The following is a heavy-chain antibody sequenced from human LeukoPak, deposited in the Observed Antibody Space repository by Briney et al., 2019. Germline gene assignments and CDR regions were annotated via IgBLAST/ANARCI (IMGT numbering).Heavy chain of an antibody. J-gene: IGHJ4*02. CDR1: GGSISSYY. D-gene: IGHD1-26*01. V-gene: IGHV4-39*07. Sequence: SSETLSLTCTVSGGSISSYYWNWIRQPPGKGLEWIGSIYYSGSTYYNPSLKSRVTISVDTSKNQFSLKLSSVTAADTAVYYCARAPSGSYPFDYWGQGTLVTVSS. CDR3: ARAPSGSYPFDY. CDR2: IYYSGST.